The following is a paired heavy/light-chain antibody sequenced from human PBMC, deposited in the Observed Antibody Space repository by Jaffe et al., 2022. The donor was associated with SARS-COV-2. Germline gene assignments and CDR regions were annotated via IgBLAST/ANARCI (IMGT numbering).Light chain of an antibody. Sequence: QSALTQPASVSGSPGQSITISCTGTSDDVGRSNYVSWYQQHPGKAPELLIYGVTNRPSGVSDRFSGSKSGNTASLTISGLQAEDEAEYYCSSYTTTSTGVFGGGTKLTV. CDR2: GVT. V-gene: IGLV2-14*03. CDR3: SSYTTTSTGV. J-gene: IGLJ3*02. CDR1: SDDVGRSNY.
Heavy chain of an antibody. D-gene: IGHD2-2*02. V-gene: IGHV3-33*01. CDR1: GFVFSGYG. CDR3: ARESHYTHVTGFGIDY. J-gene: IGHJ4*02. Sequence: QVDLVESGGGVVQRGGSLRLSCSASGFVFSGYGMHWVRQAPGKGLEWVSVIWFDGTTKFYSDSVRGRFTISKDDSTNTVHLHMGSLRDEDTAVYYCARESHYTHVTGFGIDYWGQGTLVTVSS. CDR2: IWFDGTTK.